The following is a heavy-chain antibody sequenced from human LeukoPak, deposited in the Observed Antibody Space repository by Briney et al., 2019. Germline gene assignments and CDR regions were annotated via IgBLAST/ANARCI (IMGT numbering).Heavy chain of an antibody. CDR3: ARGQRGMAYFDY. CDR1: GFTFSSYA. J-gene: IGHJ4*02. CDR2: ITSSGSTI. Sequence: GGSLRLFCAASGFTFSSYAMNWVRQAPGKGLEWISYITSSGSTIYYADSVKGRFTISRDNAYNSLYLQMNSLRVEDTAIYYCARGQRGMAYFDYWGQGTLVIVSS. V-gene: IGHV3-48*01. D-gene: IGHD7-27*01.